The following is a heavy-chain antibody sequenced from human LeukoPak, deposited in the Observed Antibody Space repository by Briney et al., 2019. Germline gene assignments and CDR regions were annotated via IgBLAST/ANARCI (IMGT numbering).Heavy chain of an antibody. D-gene: IGHD5-24*01. CDR2: INPNSGGT. CDR1: GYIFTGYY. Sequence: ASVKVSCKASGYIFTGYYMHWVRQAPGQGLEWMGWINPNSGGTKYAQKFQGRVTMTRDTSISTAYMELCRLGSDDTALYYCASQQLQWRESYYFDDWGQGTLVTVSS. J-gene: IGHJ4*02. CDR3: ASQQLQWRESYYFDD. V-gene: IGHV1-2*02.